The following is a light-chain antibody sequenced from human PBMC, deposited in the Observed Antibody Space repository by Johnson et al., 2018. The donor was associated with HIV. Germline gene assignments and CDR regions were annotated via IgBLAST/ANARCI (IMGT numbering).Light chain of an antibody. CDR1: SSNIGNKY. J-gene: IGLJ1*01. CDR3: GTWDSSLSAGV. V-gene: IGLV1-51*01. Sequence: QLVLTQPPSVSAAPGQKVTISCSGSSSNIGNKYVSWYQQLPGTAPKLLIYDNNKRPSGIPDRFSASKSGTSATLGITGLQTGDEADYYCGTWDSSLSAGVFGTGTKVTVL. CDR2: DNN.